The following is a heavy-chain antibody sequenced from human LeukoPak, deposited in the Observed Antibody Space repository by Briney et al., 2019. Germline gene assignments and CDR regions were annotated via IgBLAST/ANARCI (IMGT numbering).Heavy chain of an antibody. CDR3: AAGYCSGARCQGFDGYYMRV. CDR2: IIPLFGTI. CDR1: GGTFSMYA. J-gene: IGHJ6*04. D-gene: IGHD2-15*01. V-gene: IGHV1-69*13. Sequence: SVKVSCKASGGTFSMYATSWVRQAPGQGLEWMGGIIPLFGTIKYAQRFQDRVTIIADESTGTVYMDVTSLRSDDTAVYYCAAGYCSGARCQGFDGYYMRVWGTGTTVTVSP.